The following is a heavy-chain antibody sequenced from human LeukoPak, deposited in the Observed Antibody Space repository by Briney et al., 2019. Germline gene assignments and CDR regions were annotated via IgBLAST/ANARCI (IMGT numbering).Heavy chain of an antibody. V-gene: IGHV4-59*01. Sequence: SKTLSFTGTVLGAAIPSSYWSWIGQPPGKGLDGSGHVYYSGNTNYNPSLKSRVTLSVDMSKNQFSLKLNSVTAADTAIYYCARGYYDSRGYSNAFDIWGQGTMVTVSS. J-gene: IGHJ3*02. CDR1: GAAIPSSY. CDR2: VYYSGNT. CDR3: ARGYYDSRGYSNAFDI. D-gene: IGHD3-22*01.